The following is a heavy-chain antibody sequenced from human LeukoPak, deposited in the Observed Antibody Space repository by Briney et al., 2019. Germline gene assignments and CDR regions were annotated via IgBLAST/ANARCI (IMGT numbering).Heavy chain of an antibody. D-gene: IGHD1-14*01. V-gene: IGHV3-23*01. CDR1: GFTFSNYA. CDR2: IGASGSST. CDR3: AKDPDGLWS. Sequence: PGGSLRLSCAASGFTFSNYAMSWVRQAPGKGLEWVSSIGASGSSTYYADSVKGRFTISRDNSMNTLYLQMNSLRAEDTAVYYCAKDPDGLWSWGQGTLVTVSS. J-gene: IGHJ5*02.